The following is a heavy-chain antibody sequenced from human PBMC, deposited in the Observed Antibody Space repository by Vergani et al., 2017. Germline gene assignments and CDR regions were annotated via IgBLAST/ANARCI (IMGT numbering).Heavy chain of an antibody. J-gene: IGHJ4*02. D-gene: IGHD2-2*01. CDR3: AKDVSVVVPAANDY. Sequence: EVQLVESGGGLVQPGGSLRLSCAASGFTFSSYEMNWVRQAPGKGLEWVSYISSSGSTIYYADSVKGRFTISRDNAKNSLYLQMNSLRAEDTAVYYCAKDVSVVVPAANDYWGQGTLVTVSS. CDR1: GFTFSSYE. CDR2: ISSSGSTI. V-gene: IGHV3-48*03.